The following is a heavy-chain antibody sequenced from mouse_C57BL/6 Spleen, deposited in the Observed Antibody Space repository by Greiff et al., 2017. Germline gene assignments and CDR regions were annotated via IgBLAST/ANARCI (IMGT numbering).Heavy chain of an antibody. CDR1: GYSITSGYY. CDR2: ISYDGSN. CDR3: ARANWDVAWFAY. D-gene: IGHD4-1*01. J-gene: IGHJ3*01. V-gene: IGHV3-6*01. Sequence: VQLQQSGPGLVKPSQSLSLTCSVTGYSITSGYYWNWIRQFPGNKLEWMGYISYDGSNNYNPSLKNRISITRDTSKNPFFLKLNSVTTEDTATYYCARANWDVAWFAYWGQGTLVTVSA.